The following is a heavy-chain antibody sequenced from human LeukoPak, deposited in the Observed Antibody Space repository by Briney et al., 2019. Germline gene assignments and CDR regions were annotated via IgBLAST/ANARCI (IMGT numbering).Heavy chain of an antibody. CDR3: TRGGLANWFDP. V-gene: IGHV4-34*01. D-gene: IGHD6-6*01. J-gene: IGHJ5*02. Sequence: SETLSLTCAVYGGSFSGYYWSWIRQPPGKGLEWIGEINHSGSTNYNPSLKSRVTISVDTSKNQFSLKLSSVTAADTAVYYCTRGGLANWFDPWGQGTLVTVSS. CDR2: INHSGST. CDR1: GGSFSGYY.